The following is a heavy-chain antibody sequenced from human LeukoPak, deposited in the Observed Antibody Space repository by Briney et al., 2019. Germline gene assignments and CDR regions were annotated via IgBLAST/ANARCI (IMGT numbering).Heavy chain of an antibody. CDR3: ARDPTQWLRYGYFDY. CDR1: GFTFSDYF. V-gene: IGHV3-11*04. D-gene: IGHD5-12*01. J-gene: IGHJ4*02. Sequence: GGSLRLSCAASGFTFSDYFMSWIRQAPGKGLEWVSYISSSGNAKYYRDSVKGRFTISRDNAMNSLYLQMNSLRAEDTAVYYCARDPTQWLRYGYFDYWGQGTLVTVSS. CDR2: ISSSGNAK.